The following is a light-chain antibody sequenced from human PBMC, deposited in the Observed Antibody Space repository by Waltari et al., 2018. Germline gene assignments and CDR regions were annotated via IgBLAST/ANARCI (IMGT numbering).Light chain of an antibody. CDR2: GNS. V-gene: IGLV1-40*01. CDR1: SSNIGAGSD. CDR3: QSYDSSLSGANWV. Sequence: QSVLTQPPSVSGAPGQRVTISCTGRSSNIGAGSDVHWYQQLPGTAPKLLIYGNSNRPSGVPDRFSGSKSGTSASLAITGLQAEDEADYYCQSYDSSLSGANWVFGGGTKLTVL. J-gene: IGLJ3*02.